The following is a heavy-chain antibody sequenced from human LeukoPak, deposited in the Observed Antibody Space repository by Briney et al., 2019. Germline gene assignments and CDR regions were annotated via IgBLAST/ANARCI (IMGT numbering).Heavy chain of an antibody. CDR2: ISGCGGST. CDR3: AKRTAVAGGYFDY. Sequence: GGSLRLSCAASGFTFSSYAMSWVRQAPGKGLEWVSDISGCGGSTYYADSVKGRFTISRDNSKNTLYLQMNSLRAEDTAVYYCAKRTAVAGGYFDYWGQGTLVTVSS. CDR1: GFTFSSYA. V-gene: IGHV3-23*01. J-gene: IGHJ4*02. D-gene: IGHD6-19*01.